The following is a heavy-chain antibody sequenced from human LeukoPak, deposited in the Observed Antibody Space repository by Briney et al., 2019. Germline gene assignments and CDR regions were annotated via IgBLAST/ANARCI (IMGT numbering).Heavy chain of an antibody. CDR1: GFTFSSYW. J-gene: IGHJ4*02. D-gene: IGHD2-2*01. V-gene: IGHV3-74*01. CDR3: ARGGYYSTSCYVD. Sequence: GGSLRLSCAASGFTFSSYWMHWVRQAPGEGLVWVSRINSDGSSTSYADSVKGRFTISRDNAKNTLYLQMNSLRAEDTAVYYCARGGYYSTSCYVDWGQGTLVTVSS. CDR2: INSDGSST.